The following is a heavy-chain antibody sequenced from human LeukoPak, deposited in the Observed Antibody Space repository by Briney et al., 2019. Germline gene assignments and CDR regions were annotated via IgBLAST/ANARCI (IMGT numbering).Heavy chain of an antibody. J-gene: IGHJ4*02. CDR2: IYYSGST. CDR1: GGSISSSSYY. Sequence: SETLSLTCTVSGGSISSSSYYWGWIRQPPGKGLEWIGSIYYSGSTYYNLSLKSRVTISVDTSKNQFSLMLSSVTAADTAVYYCARDRSGWYGYWGQGTLVTVSS. D-gene: IGHD6-19*01. CDR3: ARDRSGWYGY. V-gene: IGHV4-39*07.